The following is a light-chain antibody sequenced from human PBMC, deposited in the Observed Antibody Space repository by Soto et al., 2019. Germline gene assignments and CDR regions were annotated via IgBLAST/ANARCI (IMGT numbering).Light chain of an antibody. Sequence: QSPGTLSLSPGERATLSCRASQSVSSSYLAWYQQKPGQAPRLLIYGASSRATGIPDRFSGSGSGTDFTLTISRLEPEDFAAYYCQQYGSARIAFGQGTRLEIK. J-gene: IGKJ5*01. CDR2: GAS. CDR1: QSVSSSY. V-gene: IGKV3-20*01. CDR3: QQYGSARIA.